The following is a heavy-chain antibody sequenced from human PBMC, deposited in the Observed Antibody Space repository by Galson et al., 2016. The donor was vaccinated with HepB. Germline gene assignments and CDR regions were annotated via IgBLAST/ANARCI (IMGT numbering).Heavy chain of an antibody. D-gene: IGHD2-8*01. V-gene: IGHV4-59*01. Sequence: SETLSLTCTVSGGSIFSYNWGWIRQSPGKGLELIGYIYDNGSPHKHPSLRSRVSISIDTSKKQLSLQMTSVTAADTAVYYCVRFDGPNFYGVDVWGQGTTVTVS. CDR2: IYDNGSP. CDR1: GGSIFSYN. CDR3: VRFDGPNFYGVDV. J-gene: IGHJ6*02.